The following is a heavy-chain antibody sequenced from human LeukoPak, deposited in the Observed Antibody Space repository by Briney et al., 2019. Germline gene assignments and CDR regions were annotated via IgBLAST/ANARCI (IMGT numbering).Heavy chain of an antibody. J-gene: IGHJ6*03. CDR1: GFTFSSYE. CDR2: ISGSGSTV. D-gene: IGHD6-13*01. Sequence: PGGSLRLSCAASGFTFSSYEMHWVRQAPGKGLEWVSFISGSGSTVNYADSVKGRFAISRDNAKNSLYLQINSLRAEDTAVYYCARDWLAAGGDYMDVWGKGTTVTISS. CDR3: ARDWLAAGGDYMDV. V-gene: IGHV3-48*03.